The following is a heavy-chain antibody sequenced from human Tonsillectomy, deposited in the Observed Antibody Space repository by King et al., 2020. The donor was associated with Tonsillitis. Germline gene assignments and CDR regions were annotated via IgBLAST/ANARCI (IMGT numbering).Heavy chain of an antibody. CDR2: INPSGGST. J-gene: IGHJ4*02. Sequence: HVQLVESGAEVKKPGASVKVSCKASGYTFTSYYMHWVRQAPGQGLEWMGIINPSGGSTTYAQKFQGRVTMTRDTSTSTVYMELSSLRSEDTAVYYCARVGLRYFDWLAYYFDYWGQGTLVTVSS. CDR1: GYTFTSYY. D-gene: IGHD3-9*01. V-gene: IGHV1-46*01. CDR3: ARVGLRYFDWLAYYFDY.